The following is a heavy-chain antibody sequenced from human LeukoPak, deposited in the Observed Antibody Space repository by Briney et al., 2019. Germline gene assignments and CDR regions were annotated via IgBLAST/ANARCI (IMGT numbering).Heavy chain of an antibody. CDR3: ARGEDGYTPKGIITY. J-gene: IGHJ4*02. CDR2: ISTTSSKV. D-gene: IGHD5-24*01. CDR1: GFKFSTYM. V-gene: IGHV3-21*01. Sequence: GGSLRLSCVGSGFKFSTYMMIWVRQAPGKGPEWISYISTTSSKVYYGDSVEGRFTISRDNARNSLSLQMNSLRVEDTAVYYCARGEDGYTPKGIITYWGQGILVTVSS.